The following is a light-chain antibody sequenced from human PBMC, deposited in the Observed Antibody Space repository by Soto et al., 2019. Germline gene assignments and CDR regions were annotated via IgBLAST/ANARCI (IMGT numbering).Light chain of an antibody. Sequence: EFVLTQSPGTLSFSPGERATLSCRASQTVRNNYLAWYQQKPGQAPRLLIYDASSRATGIPDRFSGGGSGRDFSLTISRLETEDFSVYYCHQYGSSPLTFGGGTKVDIK. J-gene: IGKJ4*01. CDR1: QTVRNNY. V-gene: IGKV3-20*01. CDR2: DAS. CDR3: HQYGSSPLT.